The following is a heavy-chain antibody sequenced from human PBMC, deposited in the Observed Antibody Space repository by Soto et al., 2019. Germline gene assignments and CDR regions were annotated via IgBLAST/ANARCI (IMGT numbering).Heavy chain of an antibody. CDR2: MSGSSSTT. J-gene: IGHJ3*02. D-gene: IGHD6-13*01. V-gene: IGHV3-23*01. CDR1: GLTFSNYA. CDR3: AWTGYSSSWFGGAFDI. Sequence: GGSLRLSCATSGLTFSNYAMSWVRQAPGGGLEWVSSMSGSSSTTYYADSVRGRFTISRDRSKNTLYLQMSSLRAEDTAVYYCAWTGYSSSWFGGAFDIWGQGTMVTV.